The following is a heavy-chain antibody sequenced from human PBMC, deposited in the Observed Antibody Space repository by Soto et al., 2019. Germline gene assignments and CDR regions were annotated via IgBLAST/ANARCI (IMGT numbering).Heavy chain of an antibody. Sequence: QVQLVQSGAEVKKPGASVKVSCKASGYTFTSYNIHWVRQAPGQGLEWVGMINPRGFFTTYAQKFRGRVAMTGDTSTSVVYMELTILRSEDTAVYYCARAAGRFGELFGFDPWGQGTLVSVSS. J-gene: IGHJ5*02. CDR3: ARAAGRFGELFGFDP. CDR1: GYTFTSYN. D-gene: IGHD3-10*01. V-gene: IGHV1-46*01. CDR2: INPRGFFT.